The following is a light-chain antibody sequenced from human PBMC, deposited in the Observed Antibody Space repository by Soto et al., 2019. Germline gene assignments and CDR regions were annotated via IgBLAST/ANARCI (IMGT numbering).Light chain of an antibody. V-gene: IGLV2-14*01. CDR3: SSYTSTSS. Sequence: QSVLTQPASVSGSPGQSITISCTGTSSDVGGYNYVSWYQQHPGKAPKLIIYDVNTRPSGVSNRFSGSKSGNTASLTISGLQAEDEADYYCSSYTSTSSFGGGTKLTVL. CDR1: SSDVGGYNY. CDR2: DVN. J-gene: IGLJ2*01.